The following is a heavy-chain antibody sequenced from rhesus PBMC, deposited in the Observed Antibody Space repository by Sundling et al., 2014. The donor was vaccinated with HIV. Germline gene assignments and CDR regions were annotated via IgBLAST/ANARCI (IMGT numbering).Heavy chain of an antibody. CDR1: GFTFSSYG. CDR2: ISSASVYI. D-gene: IGHD3-9*01. CDR3: TGSITRMITVTITPRDFDY. J-gene: IGHJ4*01. V-gene: IGHV3-136*01. Sequence: EVQLVESGGGLVQPGGSLRLSCAASGFTFSSYGMSWVRQAPGKRLEWVSSISSASVYIYYADSVKGRFTISRDNAKNSLSLQMNSLRAEDTAVYYCTGSITRMITVTITPRDFDYWGQGVLVTVSS.